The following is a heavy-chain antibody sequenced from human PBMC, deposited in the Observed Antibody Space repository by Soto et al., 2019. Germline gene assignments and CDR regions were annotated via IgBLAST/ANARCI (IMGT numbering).Heavy chain of an antibody. V-gene: IGHV1-18*01. CDR1: GYTFTSYG. D-gene: IGHD2-21*02. Sequence: ASVKVSCKASGYTFTSYGISWVRQAPGQGLEWMGWISAYNGNTNYAQKLQGRVTMTTDTSTSTAYMELRSLRSDDTAVYYCARRGDKGDNITKGDAFDIWGQGKMVTVSS. CDR3: ARRGDKGDNITKGDAFDI. CDR2: ISAYNGNT. J-gene: IGHJ3*02.